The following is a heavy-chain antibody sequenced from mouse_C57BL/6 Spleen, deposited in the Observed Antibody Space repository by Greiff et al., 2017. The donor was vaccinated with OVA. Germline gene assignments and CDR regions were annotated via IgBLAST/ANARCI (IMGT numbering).Heavy chain of an antibody. J-gene: IGHJ2*01. V-gene: IGHV1-54*01. Sequence: QVQLQQSGAELVRPGTSVKVSCKASGYAFTNYLIEWVKQRPGQGLEWIGVINPGSGGTNYNEKFKGKATLTADKSSSTAYMQLSSLTSEDSAVYFCARGPYVEFHAFDYWGQGTTLTVSS. D-gene: IGHD1-1*01. CDR2: INPGSGGT. CDR1: GYAFTNYL. CDR3: ARGPYVEFHAFDY.